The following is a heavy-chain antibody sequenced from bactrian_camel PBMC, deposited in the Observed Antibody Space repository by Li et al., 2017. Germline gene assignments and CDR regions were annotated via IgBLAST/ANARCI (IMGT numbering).Heavy chain of an antibody. CDR3: ATDGYGGSVETY. J-gene: IGHJ4*01. D-gene: IGHD6*01. CDR2: IDSAGGST. CDR1: GVTFSGYA. Sequence: VQLVESGGGLVQPGESLRLSCAASGVTFSGYAMDWVRQAPGKGLDWVSFIDSAGGSTYYADSVKGRFIISRDNAKNTLYLQLNSLKIEDTAMYYCATDGYGGSVETYWGQGTQVTVS. V-gene: IGHV3S40*01.